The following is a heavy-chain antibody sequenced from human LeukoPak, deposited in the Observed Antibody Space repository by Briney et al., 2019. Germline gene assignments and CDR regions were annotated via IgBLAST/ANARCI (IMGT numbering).Heavy chain of an antibody. CDR1: GFTFSSYA. J-gene: IGHJ3*02. Sequence: GGSLRLSCAASGFTFSSYAMSWVRQAPGKGLEWVSSISSSSRYIYYADSVKGRFTISRDNAKNSLYLQMNSLRAEDTAVYYCARSYYYDSSAYWAAFDIWGQGTMVTVSS. D-gene: IGHD3-22*01. CDR2: ISSSSRYI. V-gene: IGHV3-21*01. CDR3: ARSYYYDSSAYWAAFDI.